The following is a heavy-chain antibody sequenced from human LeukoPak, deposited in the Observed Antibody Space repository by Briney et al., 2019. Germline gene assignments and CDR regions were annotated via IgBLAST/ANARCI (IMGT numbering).Heavy chain of an antibody. Sequence: GGSLRLSCAASGFTFSSYGMPWVRQAPGKGLEWVAVISYDGSNKYYADSVKGRFTISRDNSKNTLYLQMNSLRAEDTAVYYCAKDIYYYGSGKFDPWGQGTLVTVSS. CDR1: GFTFSSYG. D-gene: IGHD3-10*01. J-gene: IGHJ5*02. CDR3: AKDIYYYGSGKFDP. CDR2: ISYDGSNK. V-gene: IGHV3-30*18.